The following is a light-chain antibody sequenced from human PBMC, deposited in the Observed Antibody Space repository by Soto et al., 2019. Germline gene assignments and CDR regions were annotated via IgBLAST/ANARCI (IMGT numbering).Light chain of an antibody. CDR1: SSDVGSYNY. J-gene: IGLJ2*01. Sequence: QSALTQPASVPGSPGQSITISCTGTSSDVGSYNYVSWYQHHPGKAPKLVIYEVSNRPSGVSNRFSGSKSDNTASLTISGLQAQDDADYYCGSYTSSGTLVTFGGGTQLTVL. V-gene: IGLV2-14*01. CDR3: GSYTSSGTLVT. CDR2: EVS.